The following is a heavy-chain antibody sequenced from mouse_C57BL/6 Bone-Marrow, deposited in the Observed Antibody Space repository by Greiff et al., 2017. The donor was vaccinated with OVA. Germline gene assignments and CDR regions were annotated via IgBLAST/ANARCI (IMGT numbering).Heavy chain of an antibody. J-gene: IGHJ3*01. D-gene: IGHD2-3*01. V-gene: IGHV5-17*01. CDR2: ISSGSSTI. CDR1: GFTFSDYG. CDR3: ARDGYYGSRFAY. Sequence: EVMLVESGGGLVKPGGSLKLSCAASGFTFSDYGMHWVRQAPEKGLEWVAYISSGSSTIYYADTVKGRFTISRDNAKNTLFLQMTSLRSEDTAMYYCARDGYYGSRFAYWGQGTLVTVSA.